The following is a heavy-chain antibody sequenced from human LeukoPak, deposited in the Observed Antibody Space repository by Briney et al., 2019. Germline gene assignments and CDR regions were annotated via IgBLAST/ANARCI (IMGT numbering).Heavy chain of an antibody. V-gene: IGHV7-4-1*02. CDR1: GYTFTSYA. CDR2: INTNAGNP. CDR3: ARGQNSGSYLDWYFDL. Sequence: ASVKVSCKASGYTFTSYAMNWVRQTPGQGREWMGWINTNAGNPTYAQGFTGRFVFSLDTSVSTAYLQISSLKAEDTAVYYCARGQNSGSYLDWYFDLWGRGTLVTVSS. J-gene: IGHJ2*01. D-gene: IGHD1-26*01.